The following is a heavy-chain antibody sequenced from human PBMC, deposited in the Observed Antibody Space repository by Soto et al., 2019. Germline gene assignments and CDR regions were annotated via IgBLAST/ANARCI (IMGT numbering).Heavy chain of an antibody. J-gene: IGHJ3*02. Sequence: SETLSLTCTVSGGSISSGGYYWSRIRQHPGKGLEWIGYIYYSGSTYYNPSLKSRVTISVDTSKNQFSLKLSSVTAADTAVYYCARDSGLYQLLMGLSYAFDTWGQGTMVTVSS. CDR1: GGSISSGGYY. CDR2: IYYSGST. D-gene: IGHD2-2*01. CDR3: ARDSGLYQLLMGLSYAFDT. V-gene: IGHV4-31*03.